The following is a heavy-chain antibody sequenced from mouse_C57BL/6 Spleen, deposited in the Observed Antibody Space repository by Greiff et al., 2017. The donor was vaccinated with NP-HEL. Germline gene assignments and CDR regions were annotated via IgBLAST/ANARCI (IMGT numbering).Heavy chain of an antibody. D-gene: IGHD3-3*01. CDR2: INPGSGGT. V-gene: IGHV1-54*01. CDR1: GYAFTNYL. Sequence: VQLQQSGAELVRPGTSVKVSCKASGYAFTNYLIEWVKQRPGQGLEWIGVINPGSGGTNYNEKFKGKATLTADKSSSTAYMQLSSLTSEDSAVYFCARTGMLGVYFDYWGQGTTLTVSS. J-gene: IGHJ2*01. CDR3: ARTGMLGVYFDY.